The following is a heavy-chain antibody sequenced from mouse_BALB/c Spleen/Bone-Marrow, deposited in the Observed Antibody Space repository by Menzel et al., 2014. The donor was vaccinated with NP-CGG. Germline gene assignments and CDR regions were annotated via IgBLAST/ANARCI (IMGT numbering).Heavy chain of an antibody. CDR3: VRSREYYFDY. CDR2: IDPANGNT. J-gene: IGHJ2*01. V-gene: IGHV14-3*02. CDR1: GFNIKDTY. D-gene: IGHD1-1*01. Sequence: EVQLKQSGAELVKPGASLKLSCTASGFNIKDTYMHWVKQRPEQGLEWIGRIDPANGNTKYDPKFQGKATITADTSSNTTYLQLSSLTSEDTAVDYCVRSREYYFDYWGQGATPTVSS.